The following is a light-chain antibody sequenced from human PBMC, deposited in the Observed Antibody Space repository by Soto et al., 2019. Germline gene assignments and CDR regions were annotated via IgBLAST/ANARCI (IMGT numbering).Light chain of an antibody. CDR3: GSYTSTDTTFV. Sequence: LAQPSSLSGSPGQSITVSCTGTITDVGGYNYVSWYQHHPGKGPKLIIYEVSNRPSGVSDRFSGSKSGNKASLIISNLEAEDESDYYCGSYTSTDTTFVFGTGTKVTVL. V-gene: IGLV2-14*01. CDR2: EVS. CDR1: ITDVGGYNY. J-gene: IGLJ1*01.